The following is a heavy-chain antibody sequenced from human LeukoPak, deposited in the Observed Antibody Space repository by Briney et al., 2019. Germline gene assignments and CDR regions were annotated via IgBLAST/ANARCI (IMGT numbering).Heavy chain of an antibody. CDR1: GFTFSNYW. D-gene: IGHD3-10*01. CDR3: AKAPYYYGSGSFDY. CDR2: IKHDGSED. Sequence: PGGSLRLSCAASGFTFSNYWMTWVRQAPGKGLEWVANIKHDGSEDYYLDSVKGRFTISRDNAKSSMWLQMNSLRDEDTAVYYCAKAPYYYGSGSFDYWGQGTLVTVSS. V-gene: IGHV3-7*01. J-gene: IGHJ4*02.